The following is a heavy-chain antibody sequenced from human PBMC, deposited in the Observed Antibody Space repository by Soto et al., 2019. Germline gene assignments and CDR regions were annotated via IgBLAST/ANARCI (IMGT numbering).Heavy chain of an antibody. J-gene: IGHJ4*02. V-gene: IGHV4-31*03. D-gene: IGHD2-15*01. CDR3: ARGSVVAATLFDY. CDR2: IYYSGST. Sequence: QVQLQESGPGLVKPSQTLSLTCTVSGGSISSGGYYWSWIRQHPGKGLEWIGYIYYSGSTYYNTSLKSRVTISVDTSKIQFSLKLSSVTAADTAVYYCARGSVVAATLFDYWGQGTLVTVSS. CDR1: GGSISSGGYY.